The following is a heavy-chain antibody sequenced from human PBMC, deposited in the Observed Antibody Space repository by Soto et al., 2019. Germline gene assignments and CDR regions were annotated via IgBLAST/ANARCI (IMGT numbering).Heavy chain of an antibody. CDR1: GFTFSSYG. V-gene: IGHV3-30*18. D-gene: IGHD2-21*02. Sequence: QVQLVESGGGVVQPGRSLRLSCEASGFTFSSYGMHWVRQPPGKGLEWVAVISYDGSNKYYADSVKGRFTISRDNSKNTLYLQMNSLRAEDTAVYYCAKDPALVVTAPNDAFDIWGQGTMVTVS. CDR3: AKDPALVVTAPNDAFDI. CDR2: ISYDGSNK. J-gene: IGHJ3*02.